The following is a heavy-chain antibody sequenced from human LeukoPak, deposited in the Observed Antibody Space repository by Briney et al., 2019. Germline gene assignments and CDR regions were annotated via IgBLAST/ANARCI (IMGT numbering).Heavy chain of an antibody. CDR2: INPNSGGT. CDR3: ARDRYYYGSGNNPCFDY. D-gene: IGHD3-10*01. CDR1: GYTFTGYY. V-gene: IGHV1-2*02. J-gene: IGHJ4*02. Sequence: ASVKVSCKASGYTFTGYYMHCVRQAPGQGPEWMGRINPNSGGTNYAQKFQGRVTMTRYTSISTAYLELSRLRSDDTAVYFCARDRYYYGSGNNPCFDYWGQGSLVTVSS.